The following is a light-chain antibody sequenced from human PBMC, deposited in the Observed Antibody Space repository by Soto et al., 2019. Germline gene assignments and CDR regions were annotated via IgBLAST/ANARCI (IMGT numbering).Light chain of an antibody. CDR3: QQYFEWPPMT. CDR2: GAS. J-gene: IGKJ1*01. Sequence: VITQSPSTLSVSPGERASLSCRASETVATNLAWYQQKPGQAPRLLISGASTRAAGISDRFRGSGSGTEFTLTISSLRSEDSAIYYCQQYFEWPPMTFGQGTKVDI. V-gene: IGKV3-15*01. CDR1: ETVATN.